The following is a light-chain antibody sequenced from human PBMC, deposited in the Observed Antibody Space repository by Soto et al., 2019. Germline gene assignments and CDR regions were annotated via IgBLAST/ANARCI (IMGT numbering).Light chain of an antibody. CDR1: QSVSSY. CDR2: DAS. CDR3: QQRSNWPLT. V-gene: IGKV3-11*01. J-gene: IGKJ3*01. Sequence: DIVLTQSPATLSLSPGERATLSCRASQSVSSYLVWFQQKPGQAPRLLIYDASTRATGIPARFSGSGSGTDFTLTISSLEPEDFAVYYCQQRSNWPLTFGPGTKV.